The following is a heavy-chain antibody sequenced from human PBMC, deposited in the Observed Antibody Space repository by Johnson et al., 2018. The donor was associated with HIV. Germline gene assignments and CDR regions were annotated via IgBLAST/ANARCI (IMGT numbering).Heavy chain of an antibody. CDR2: ISYDGSNK. CDR1: GFTFSSSG. V-gene: IGHV3-30*18. D-gene: IGHD2-21*02. Sequence: QVQLVESGGGLVQPGRSLRLSCAASGFTFSSSGMHWVRQAPGKGLEWVAVISYDGSNKYYADSVKGRFTISRDNAKKSLYLQMNSLRAEDTALYYCAKVEHCGGDCNFEVHEDAFDGWGQGTMVTVSS. J-gene: IGHJ3*01. CDR3: AKVEHCGGDCNFEVHEDAFDG.